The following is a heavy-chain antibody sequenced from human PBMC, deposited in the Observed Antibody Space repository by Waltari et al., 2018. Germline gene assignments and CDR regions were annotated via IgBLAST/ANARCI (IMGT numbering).Heavy chain of an antibody. CDR1: GYTFTSYA. CDR2: INSGNGNT. J-gene: IGHJ6*02. CDR3: ARSPGTSRYGMDV. V-gene: IGHV1-3*01. D-gene: IGHD2-2*01. Sequence: QVQLVQSGAEVKKPGASVKVSCKASGYTFTSYAMHWVRQAPGQRLEWMGWINSGNGNTKYSQKFQGRVTITRDTSSSTAYMELSSLRSEDTAVYYCARSPGTSRYGMDVWGQGTTVTVSS.